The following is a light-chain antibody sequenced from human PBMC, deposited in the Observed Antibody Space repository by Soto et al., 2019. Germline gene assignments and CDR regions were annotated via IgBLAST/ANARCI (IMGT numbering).Light chain of an antibody. V-gene: IGKV3-20*01. Sequence: EIVLTQSPGTLSLSPGERATLSCRASHGVSSTYLAWYQQKPGQAPRLLIYGASNRATGIPDRFSGSGSGTDFTLTISRLEPEDFAVYYCQRHGRSFSFGGGTKVEIK. CDR1: HGVSSTY. CDR2: GAS. J-gene: IGKJ4*01. CDR3: QRHGRSFS.